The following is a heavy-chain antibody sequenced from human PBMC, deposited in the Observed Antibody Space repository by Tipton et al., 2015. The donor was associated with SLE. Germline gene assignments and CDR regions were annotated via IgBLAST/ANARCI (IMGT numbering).Heavy chain of an antibody. CDR2: IYHSGST. V-gene: IGHV4-59*01. CDR1: GGSINGYY. CDR3: ARDLGAGWGGHWYFDL. D-gene: IGHD3-16*01. J-gene: IGHJ2*01. Sequence: TLSHTCTVSGGSINGYYWNWFRQPPGRELEWIGYIYHSGSTNYNPSLKSRVTMSVDTSKNQFSLKLSSVTTADTAVYYCARDLGAGWGGHWYFDLWGRGTLLTVSS.